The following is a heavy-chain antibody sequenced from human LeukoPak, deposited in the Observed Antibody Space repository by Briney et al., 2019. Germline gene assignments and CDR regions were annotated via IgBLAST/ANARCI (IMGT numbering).Heavy chain of an antibody. CDR1: GSIFTSYW. Sequence: GASLQISCTGSGSIFTSYWIGWVRQVPGKGLEWMGIIYPGDSDTRYSPSFQGQVTISADKSISTAYLQWSSLKASDTAMYYCARHVEYYYGSGSPWYYGMDVWGKGTTVTVSS. CDR2: IYPGDSDT. D-gene: IGHD3-10*01. CDR3: ARHVEYYYGSGSPWYYGMDV. V-gene: IGHV5-51*01. J-gene: IGHJ6*04.